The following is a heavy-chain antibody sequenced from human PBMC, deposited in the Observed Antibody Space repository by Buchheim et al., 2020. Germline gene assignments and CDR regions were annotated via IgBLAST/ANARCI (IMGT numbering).Heavy chain of an antibody. D-gene: IGHD4-11*01. J-gene: IGHJ6*04. CDR2: IKLDGSEQ. CDR3: ARDGFSNYIVSFMDV. Sequence: EVRLVESGGDLVQPGGSLRLTCEVTGFSIDEYWLSWVRQAPGKGLEWLGNIKLDGSEQFYVDSVRGRFTISRANAKNPLFLQMNSLRAEDTAVYYCARDGFSNYIVSFMDVWGKGT. CDR1: GFSIDEYW. V-gene: IGHV3-7*01.